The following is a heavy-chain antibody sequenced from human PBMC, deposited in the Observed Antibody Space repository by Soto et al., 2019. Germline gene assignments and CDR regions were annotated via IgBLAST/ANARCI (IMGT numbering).Heavy chain of an antibody. CDR3: ARRYCSSATCPRNYYGMDV. CDR2: IDPIDSHT. V-gene: IGHV5-10-1*01. CDR1: GYSFTNYW. Sequence: GESLKISCKGSGYSFTNYWISWVRQMPGKGLEWMGRIDPIDSHTTYSPSFQGHVTISTDKSINTAYLQWSSLKASDTAMYYCARRYCSSATCPRNYYGMDVWGQGTTVTVS. J-gene: IGHJ6*02. D-gene: IGHD2-2*01.